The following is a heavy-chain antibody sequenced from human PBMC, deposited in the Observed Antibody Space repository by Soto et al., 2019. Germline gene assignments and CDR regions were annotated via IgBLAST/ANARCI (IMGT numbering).Heavy chain of an antibody. Sequence: SETLSLTCTVSGGSISSYYWSWIRQPPGKGLERIWYIYYSGSTNYNPSLKSRATISVDTSKNQFSLKLSSVTAADTAVYYCARLDGDYEGSVDYWGQGTLVTVSS. V-gene: IGHV4-59*08. J-gene: IGHJ4*02. CDR1: GGSISSYY. CDR2: IYYSGST. CDR3: ARLDGDYEGSVDY. D-gene: IGHD4-17*01.